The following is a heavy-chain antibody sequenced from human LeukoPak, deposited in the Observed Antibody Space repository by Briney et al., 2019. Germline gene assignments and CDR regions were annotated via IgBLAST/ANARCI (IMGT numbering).Heavy chain of an antibody. V-gene: IGHV3-66*01. CDR2: IYSGGNT. CDR3: ARDQMIGTFDI. CDR1: GFTVTNNY. Sequence: GGSLRLSCAASGFTVTNNYMSWVRQAPGKGLEWVSVIYSGGNTYYADSVKGRFTISRDNSKNTLYLQMNSLRAEDTAVYYCARDQMIGTFDIWGQAIMDTDSS. D-gene: IGHD3-16*01. J-gene: IGHJ3*02.